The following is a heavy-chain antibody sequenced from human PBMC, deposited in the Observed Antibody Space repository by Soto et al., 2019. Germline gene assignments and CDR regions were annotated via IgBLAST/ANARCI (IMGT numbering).Heavy chain of an antibody. J-gene: IGHJ5*02. V-gene: IGHV4-59*08. CDR1: KGSFTPNY. D-gene: IGHD3-3*02. CDR2: IYYTGTT. CDR3: ARLGAFYQSLDP. Sequence: SETLSLTWIVSKGSFTPNYWAWIRQPPGKGLEWLGYIYYTGTTSYNPSLKSRVTLSLETSKSQFCLRLTSVTASDTAIYYCARLGAFYQSLDPWGQGTLVTVS.